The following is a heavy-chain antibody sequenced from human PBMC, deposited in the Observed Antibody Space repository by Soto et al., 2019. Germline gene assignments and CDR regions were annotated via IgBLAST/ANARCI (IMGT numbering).Heavy chain of an antibody. D-gene: IGHD3-22*01. J-gene: IGHJ3*02. CDR3: ASRSTYYYDSSEVANDAFDI. CDR1: GYTFTSYY. Sequence: QVQLVQSGAEVKKPGASVKVSCKASGYTFTSYYMHWVRQAPGQGLEWMGKINPSGGSTSYAQKFQGRVTMTRDTSTSTVYMELSSLRSEDTAVYYCASRSTYYYDSSEVANDAFDIWGQGTMVTVSS. CDR2: INPSGGST. V-gene: IGHV1-46*01.